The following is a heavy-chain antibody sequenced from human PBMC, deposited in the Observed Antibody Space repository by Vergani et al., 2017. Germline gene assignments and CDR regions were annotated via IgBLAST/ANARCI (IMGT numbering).Heavy chain of an antibody. CDR2: IYYSGTD. CDR3: AGQKDYVMDV. J-gene: IGHJ6*04. V-gene: IGHV4-31*03. Sequence: QVQLQESGPGLVKASQTLSLTCSVSGAYVGSGGYYWSWVRQRPGMGRDWIGYIYYSGTDYYNPSLESRLTISLETSDNHLYLKLTSGTAADTAVYYCAGQKDYVMDVWGKGATVTVSP. CDR1: GAYVGSGGYY.